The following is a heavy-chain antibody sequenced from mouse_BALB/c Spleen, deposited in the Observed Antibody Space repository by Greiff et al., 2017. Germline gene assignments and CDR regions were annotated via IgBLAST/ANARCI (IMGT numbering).Heavy chain of an antibody. CDR2: ISSGSSTI. Sequence: DVMLVESGGGLVQPGGSRKLSCAASGFTFSSFGMHWVRQAPEKGLEWVAYISSGSSTIYYADTVKGRFTISRDNPKNTLFLQMTSLRSEDTAMYYCARSAYYYGYYYAMDYWGQGTSVTVSS. CDR3: ARSAYYYGYYYAMDY. J-gene: IGHJ4*01. V-gene: IGHV5-17*02. CDR1: GFTFSSFG. D-gene: IGHD1-1*01.